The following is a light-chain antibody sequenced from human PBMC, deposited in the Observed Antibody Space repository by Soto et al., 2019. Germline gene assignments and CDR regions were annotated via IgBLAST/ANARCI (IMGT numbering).Light chain of an antibody. V-gene: IGLV2-14*03. J-gene: IGLJ1*01. CDR2: EVS. CDR1: SSDVGGYNY. CDR3: SSFTSTSTLV. Sequence: QSVLTQPASVSGSPGQAITISCTGTSSDVGGYNYVSWYQQHPGKAPKLMIYEVSDRPSGVSHRFSGSKSGNTASLTISGLQAEDDADYYCSSFTSTSTLVFGIGTKVTVL.